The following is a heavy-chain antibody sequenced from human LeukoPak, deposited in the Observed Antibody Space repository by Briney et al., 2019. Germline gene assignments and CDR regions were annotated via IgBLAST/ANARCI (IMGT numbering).Heavy chain of an antibody. J-gene: IGHJ4*02. CDR3: ARDYYGDYVSYDY. Sequence: GASVKVSCKASGYTFTSYGISWVRQAPGQGLEWMGWINAYNGNTNYAQRLQGRVTMTTDTSTNTAYMELRSLRSDDTAVYYCARDYYGDYVSYDYWGQGTLVTVSS. CDR2: INAYNGNT. V-gene: IGHV1-18*01. CDR1: GYTFTSYG. D-gene: IGHD4-17*01.